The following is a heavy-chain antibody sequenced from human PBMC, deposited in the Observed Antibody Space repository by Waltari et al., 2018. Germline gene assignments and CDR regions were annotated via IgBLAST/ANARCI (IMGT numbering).Heavy chain of an antibody. V-gene: IGHV4-59*01. CDR3: TMSDESIGYYSYFDY. CDR2: IYYSGST. J-gene: IGHJ4*02. D-gene: IGHD3-22*01. CDR1: GGSISTYY. Sequence: QVHLQESGPGLVKPSETLSLTCPVSGGSISTYYWSWIRQPPGKGLEWIGYIYYSGSTNYNPSLKSRVTILLDTSKNHFSLNLSSVTAADTAVYYCTMSDESIGYYSYFDYWGQGTLVTVSS.